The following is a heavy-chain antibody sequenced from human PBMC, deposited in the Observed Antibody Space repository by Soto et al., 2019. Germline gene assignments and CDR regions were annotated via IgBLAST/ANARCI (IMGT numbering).Heavy chain of an antibody. D-gene: IGHD1-1*01. CDR3: ARLERRRDGYKNDAFDI. Sequence: GESLKISCKGSGYSFTSYWIGWVRQMPGKGLEWMGIIYPGDSDTRYSTTFQGQVTISADKSISTAYLQWSSLKASDTAMYYCARLERRRDGYKNDAFDIWGQGTMVTVSS. CDR1: GYSFTSYW. V-gene: IGHV5-51*01. CDR2: IYPGDSDT. J-gene: IGHJ3*02.